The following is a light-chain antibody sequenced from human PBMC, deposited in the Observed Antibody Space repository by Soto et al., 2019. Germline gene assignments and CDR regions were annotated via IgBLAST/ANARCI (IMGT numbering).Light chain of an antibody. V-gene: IGLV2-18*01. J-gene: IGLJ1*01. Sequence: QSVLTQPPSVSGSPGQSVTISRSGTIDDVTAYYRVSWYQQTPGTAPKLMIYDVSNRPSGVPDRFSGSRSGNTASLTISGLQAEDEGDYYCSVYTRTSTYVFGTGTKLTVL. CDR2: DVS. CDR1: IDDVTAYYR. CDR3: SVYTRTSTYV.